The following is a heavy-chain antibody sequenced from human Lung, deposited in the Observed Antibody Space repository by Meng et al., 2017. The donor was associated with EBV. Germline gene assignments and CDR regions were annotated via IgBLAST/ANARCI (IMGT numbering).Heavy chain of an antibody. V-gene: IGHV6-1*01. CDR1: GDSVSSNSAA. D-gene: IGHD2-2*01. CDR2: TYYMSKWYN. CDR3: ARATSGFDS. Sequence: VQLEQSGPXLVKPXXXLSLTCEVSGDSVSSNSAAWNWIRQSPLRGLEWLGRTYYMSKWYNDYAVSVKSRISINPDTSKNQFSLQLNSVTPEDTAVYYCARATSGFDSWGQGTLATVAS. J-gene: IGHJ4*02.